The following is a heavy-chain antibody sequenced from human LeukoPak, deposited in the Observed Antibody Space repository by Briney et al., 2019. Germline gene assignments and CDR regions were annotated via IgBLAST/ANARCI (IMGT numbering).Heavy chain of an antibody. CDR1: GFTFSSYG. Sequence: PGGSLRLSCAASGFTFSSYGMHWVRQAPGKGLEWVAVISYDGSNKYYADSVKGRFTISRDNSKNTLYLQMNSLRAEDTAVYYCAKGKAASYWGQGTLVTVSS. V-gene: IGHV3-30*18. D-gene: IGHD6-25*01. CDR2: ISYDGSNK. CDR3: AKGKAASY. J-gene: IGHJ4*02.